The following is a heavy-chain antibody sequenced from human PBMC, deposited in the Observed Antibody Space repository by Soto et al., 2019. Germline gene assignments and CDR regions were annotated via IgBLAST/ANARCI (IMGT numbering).Heavy chain of an antibody. V-gene: IGHV4-59*01. CDR2: IYYSGST. J-gene: IGHJ6*03. D-gene: IGHD3-16*02. CDR1: GGSISSYY. Sequence: PSETLSLTCTVSGGSISSYYWSWIRQPPGKGLEWIGYIYYSGSTNYNPSLKSRVTISVDTSKNQFSLKLSSVTAADTAVYYCARVVHYYYMDVWGQGTTVTVSS. CDR3: ARVVHYYYMDV.